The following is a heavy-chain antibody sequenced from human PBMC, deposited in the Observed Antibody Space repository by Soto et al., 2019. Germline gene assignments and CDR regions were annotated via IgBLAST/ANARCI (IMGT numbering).Heavy chain of an antibody. V-gene: IGHV3-7*01. D-gene: IGHD3-22*01. CDR3: ARAVTYYYDSSGYLLLFDY. CDR1: GFNLSSYW. J-gene: IGHJ4*02. CDR2: IKQDGSEK. Sequence: PGGSLRLSCAASGFNLSSYWMSWVRQAPGKGLEWVANIKQDGSEKYYVDSVKGRFTISRDNAKNSLYLQMNSLRAEDTAVYYCARAVTYYYDSSGYLLLFDYWGQGTLVTVSS.